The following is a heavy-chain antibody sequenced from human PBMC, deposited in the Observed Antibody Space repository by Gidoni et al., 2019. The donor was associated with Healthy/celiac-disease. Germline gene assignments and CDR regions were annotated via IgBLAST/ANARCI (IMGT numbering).Heavy chain of an antibody. V-gene: IGHV3-53*01. CDR1: GFTVSSNY. CDR2: IYGGGRT. CDR3: ARAPGGWYYFDY. Sequence: VQLVESGGGLIPLGWSLRLSCSASGFTVSSNYMSWVRQAPGKGLEWVSVIYGGGRTYCADSVKGRFTISRDNAKNTLYLKMNSLRAEDTAVYYCARAPGGWYYFDYWGQGTLVTVSS. D-gene: IGHD6-19*01. J-gene: IGHJ4*02.